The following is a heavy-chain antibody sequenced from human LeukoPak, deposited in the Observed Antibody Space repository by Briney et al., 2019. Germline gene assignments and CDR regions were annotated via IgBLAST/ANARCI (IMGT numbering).Heavy chain of an antibody. CDR3: AREDFSSGYYH. CDR2: ISAYNGNT. J-gene: IGHJ4*02. D-gene: IGHD3-22*01. CDR1: GYTFTSYG. V-gene: IGHV1-18*01. Sequence: ASVTVSCRASGYTFTSYGISWVRQAPGQGLEWMGWISAYNGNTNYAQKLRGRVTMTTDTSTSTAYMELRSLRSDDTAVYYCAREDFSSGYYHWGQGTLVTVSS.